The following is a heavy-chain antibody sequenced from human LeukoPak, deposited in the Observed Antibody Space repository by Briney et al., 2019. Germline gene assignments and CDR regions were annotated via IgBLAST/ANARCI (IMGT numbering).Heavy chain of an antibody. CDR1: GGTFSSYA. CDR3: ARGRGYDPSLFDY. CDR2: IIPIFGTA. V-gene: IGHV1-69*05. Sequence: SVKVSCKASGGTFSSYAISWVRQAPGQGLKGRGRIIPIFGTANSAQKFQGRGTITTDESTSTAYMELSSLRAEDPAVYYCARGRGYDPSLFDYWGQGTLVTVSS. D-gene: IGHD5-12*01. J-gene: IGHJ4*02.